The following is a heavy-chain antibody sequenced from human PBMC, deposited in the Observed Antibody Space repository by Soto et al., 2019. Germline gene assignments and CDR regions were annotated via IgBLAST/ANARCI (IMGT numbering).Heavy chain of an antibody. CDR3: ARSPPRLHRGRYYYRWFDT. V-gene: IGHV5-51*01. J-gene: IGHJ5*02. Sequence: GESLKISCKGSGYSFTSYWIGWVRQMPGKGLEWMGIIYPGDSDTRYSPSFQGQVTISADKSISTAYLQWSSLKASDTAMYYCARSPPRLHRGRYYYRWFDTWGQGTLVTGSS. CDR1: GYSFTSYW. CDR2: IYPGDSDT. D-gene: IGHD3-22*01.